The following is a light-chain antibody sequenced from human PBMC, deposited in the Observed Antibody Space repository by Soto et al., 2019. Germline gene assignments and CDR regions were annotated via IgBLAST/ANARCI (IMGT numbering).Light chain of an antibody. CDR1: SYNVGKNL. J-gene: IGLJ3*02. CDR2: KNN. V-gene: IGLV1-47*01. Sequence: QSVLTQPPSASGTPGQRVTISCSGGSYNVGKNLVYWYQQRPGTVPKLIIFKNNQRPSGVPDRFSGSNSGSSASLAISGLRSEDEADYFCAAWDDSLSAWVFGGGTKLTVL. CDR3: AAWDDSLSAWV.